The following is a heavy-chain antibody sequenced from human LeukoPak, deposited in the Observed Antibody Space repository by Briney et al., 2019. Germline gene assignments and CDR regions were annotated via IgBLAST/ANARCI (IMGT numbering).Heavy chain of an antibody. CDR2: IKSDGST. D-gene: IGHD3-10*01. V-gene: IGHV3-74*01. J-gene: IGHJ4*02. CDR3: ARRGVYGSGAFYLDY. CDR1: GFTFSNYA. Sequence: PGGSLRLSCAASGFTFSNYAMHWVRQTPGKGLVWVSRIKSDGSTIYADSVKGRFTISRDNAKNTLYLQMNSLRAKDTAVYYCARRGVYGSGAFYLDYWGQGTLVTVSS.